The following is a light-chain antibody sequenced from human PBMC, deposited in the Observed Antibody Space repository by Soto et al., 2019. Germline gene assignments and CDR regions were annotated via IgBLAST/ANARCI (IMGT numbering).Light chain of an antibody. CDR1: SSDVGGYNY. CDR2: DVS. J-gene: IGLJ3*02. CDR3: CSYAGSYTGV. Sequence: QSALTQPRSVSGSPGHSVTISCTGTSSDVGGYNYVSWYQQHPGKAPKLMIYDVSKRPSGVPDRVSGCKSGNTASLTISGLQAEDEADYYCCSYAGSYTGVFGGGTKLTVL. V-gene: IGLV2-11*01.